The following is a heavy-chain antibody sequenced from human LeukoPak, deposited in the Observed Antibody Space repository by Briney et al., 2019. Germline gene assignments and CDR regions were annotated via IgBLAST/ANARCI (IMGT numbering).Heavy chain of an antibody. Sequence: SETLSLTCTVSGYSFTSGYYWGWIRQAPGKGLEWIGSISQSRTTFYNPSLKSRVTLSVDTSKNQFSLKLSSVTAADTAVYYCARGLNYGGSGYYFDSWGPGTLVTVSS. D-gene: IGHD3-22*01. CDR1: GYSFTSGYY. J-gene: IGHJ4*02. CDR3: ARGLNYGGSGYYFDS. CDR2: ISQSRTT. V-gene: IGHV4-38-2*02.